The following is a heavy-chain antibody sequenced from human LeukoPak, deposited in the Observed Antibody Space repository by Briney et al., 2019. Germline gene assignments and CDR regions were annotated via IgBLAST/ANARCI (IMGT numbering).Heavy chain of an antibody. J-gene: IGHJ4*02. CDR3: ARGGQNFDFWRFDY. V-gene: IGHV3-23*01. CDR2: ISGSGGST. Sequence: PGGSLRLSCAGSGFTFNDHAMSWVRQAPGKGLEWVSSISGSGGSTYYADYVKGRSTISRDNSKNVVYFEMHSLRGEDTAVYFCARGGQNFDFWRFDYWGQGTLVVVPS. CDR1: GFTFNDHA. D-gene: IGHD3-3*01.